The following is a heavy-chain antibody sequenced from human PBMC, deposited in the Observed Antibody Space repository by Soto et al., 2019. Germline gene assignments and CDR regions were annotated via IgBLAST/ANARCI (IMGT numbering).Heavy chain of an antibody. CDR2: IDLSGTTT. V-gene: IGHV3-23*01. Sequence: GGSLRLSCAASGFSFRDFSMNWFRQAPGKGLEWVSFIDLSGTTTYYRDSVKGRFTMSKDKSRKTVYLQMNSLRVEDTAISYCAKDRVPDGIYSSDYWGQGVLVTVSS. J-gene: IGHJ4*02. CDR1: GFSFRDFS. CDR3: AKDRVPDGIYSSDY. D-gene: IGHD2-15*01.